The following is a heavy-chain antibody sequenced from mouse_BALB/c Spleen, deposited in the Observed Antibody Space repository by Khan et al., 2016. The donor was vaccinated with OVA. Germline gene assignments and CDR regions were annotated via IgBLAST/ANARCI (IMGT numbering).Heavy chain of an antibody. J-gene: IGHJ3*01. CDR3: ARNSYRYDFTY. CDR1: GFSLTTYG. Sequence: QVQLKESGPGLVQPSQSLSITCTVSGFSLTTYGVHWVRQSPGKGLEWLGLMWSGGNTDYNAAFISRLSISKDNSKSQVFFKMNSLQADDTAIYYCARNSYRYDFTYWGQGTLVTVSA. D-gene: IGHD2-14*01. V-gene: IGHV2-4-1*01. CDR2: MWSGGNT.